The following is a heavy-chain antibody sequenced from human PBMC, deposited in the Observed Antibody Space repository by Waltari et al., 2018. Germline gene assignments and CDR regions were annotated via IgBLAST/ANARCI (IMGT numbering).Heavy chain of an antibody. CDR1: GYTFTNYG. CDR3: TRGGDDSSWYWRN. D-gene: IGHD6-13*01. J-gene: IGHJ4*02. V-gene: IGHV3-30*03. CDR2: ISADGSNK. Sequence: QVEESGGGVVQPGGSLRLSCVASGYTFTNYGMHWVRQAPGKGLEWLAVISADGSNKYYEDSVKGRFTMSRDNSKNSVYLQMNSLRADDTAVYYCTRGGDDSSWYWRNWGQGTLVTVSS.